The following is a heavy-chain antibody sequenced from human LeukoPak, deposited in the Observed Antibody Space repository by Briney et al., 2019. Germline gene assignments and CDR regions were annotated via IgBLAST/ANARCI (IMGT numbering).Heavy chain of an antibody. V-gene: IGHV1-69*05. D-gene: IGHD4-17*01. CDR1: GGTFSSYA. Sequence: SVKVSCKASGGTFSSYAISWVRQAPGQGLEWTGRIIPIFGTANYAQKFQGRVTITTDESTSTAYTELSSLRSEDTAVYYCARAPDGYGDYSFDYWGQGTLVTVSS. CDR2: IIPIFGTA. J-gene: IGHJ4*02. CDR3: ARAPDGYGDYSFDY.